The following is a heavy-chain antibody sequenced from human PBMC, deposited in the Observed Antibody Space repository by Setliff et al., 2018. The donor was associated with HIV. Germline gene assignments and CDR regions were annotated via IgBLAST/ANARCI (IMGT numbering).Heavy chain of an antibody. CDR1: GDTFSIHP. V-gene: IGHV1-69*13. Sequence: SVKVSCKASGDTFSIHPISWVRQAPGRGLEWMGNTIPMFGTANYAQRFQGRVTITADESTSIAYMELSSLRSEDTAFYYCAGLYGDKGGGYWGQGTLVTVSS. D-gene: IGHD4-17*01. J-gene: IGHJ4*02. CDR2: TIPMFGTA. CDR3: AGLYGDKGGGY.